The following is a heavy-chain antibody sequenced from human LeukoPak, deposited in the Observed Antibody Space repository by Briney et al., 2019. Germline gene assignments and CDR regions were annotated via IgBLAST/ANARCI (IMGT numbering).Heavy chain of an antibody. V-gene: IGHV3-48*01. CDR2: ISSSSSTI. D-gene: IGHD6-13*01. CDR1: GLTFSSYS. CDR3: ARIAGGGYSSSWYAVYFDY. J-gene: IGHJ4*02. Sequence: GGSLRLSCAASGLTFSSYSMNWVRQAPGKGLEWVSYISSSSSTIYYADSVKGRFTISRDNAKNSLYLQMNSLRAEDTAVYYCARIAGGGYSSSWYAVYFDYWGQGTLVTVSS.